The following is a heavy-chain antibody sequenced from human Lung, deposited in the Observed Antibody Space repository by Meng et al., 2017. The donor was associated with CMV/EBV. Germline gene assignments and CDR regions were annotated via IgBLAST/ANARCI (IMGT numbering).Heavy chain of an antibody. D-gene: IGHD2-2*02. J-gene: IGHJ6*02. Sequence: ASXXVSXKASGYTFTSYGISWVRQAPGQGLEWMGWISAYNGNTNYAQKLQGRVTMTTDTSTSTAYMELRSLRSDDTAVYYCARNPLYCSSTSCYIPGNYYYYYGMDVWGQGNXV. V-gene: IGHV1-18*01. CDR1: GYTFTSYG. CDR2: ISAYNGNT. CDR3: ARNPLYCSSTSCYIPGNYYYYYGMDV.